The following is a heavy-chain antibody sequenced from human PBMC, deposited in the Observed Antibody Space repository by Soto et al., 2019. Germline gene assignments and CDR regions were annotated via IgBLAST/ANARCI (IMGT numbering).Heavy chain of an antibody. V-gene: IGHV3-21*01. CDR2: ISSSSSFI. J-gene: IGHJ4*02. D-gene: IGHD3-22*01. CDR1: GFTFSSYS. CDR3: ARGGYYDSSGYYYFDY. Sequence: LRLSCAASGFTFSSYSMNWVRQAPGKGLEWVSSISSSSSFIYYADSLKGRFTISRDNAKNSLYLQMNSLRAGDTAVYYCARGGYYDSSGYYYFDYWGQGTLVTVSS.